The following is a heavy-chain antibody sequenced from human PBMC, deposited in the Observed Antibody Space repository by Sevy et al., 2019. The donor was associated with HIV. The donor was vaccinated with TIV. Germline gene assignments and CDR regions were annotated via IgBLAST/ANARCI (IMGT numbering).Heavy chain of an antibody. CDR3: ASLAAASGLDYMDV. CDR2: SNHSGGYT. Sequence: ASVKVSCKASGYTLTSHYMHWVRHAPGQGLEWMGISNHSGGYTRYAQKFQGRVIMTRDTSTSTAYMELSSLRSDDTAVYYCASLAAASGLDYMDVWGKGTTVTVSS. V-gene: IGHV1-46*01. D-gene: IGHD2-2*01. J-gene: IGHJ6*03. CDR1: GYTLTSHY.